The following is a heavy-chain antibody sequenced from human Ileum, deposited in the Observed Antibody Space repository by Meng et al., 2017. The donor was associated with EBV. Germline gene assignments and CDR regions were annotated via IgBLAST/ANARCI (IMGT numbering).Heavy chain of an antibody. Sequence: VQLVGSGGGVGQPGRSLRLSCVVFGFTFSSYAMHWVRQAPGKGLEWVAVISYDGSNKYYADSVKGRFTISRDNSKNTLYLQMNSLRAEDTAVYYCARDRDGYHDYWGQGTLVTVSS. J-gene: IGHJ4*02. CDR1: GFTFSSYA. CDR2: ISYDGSNK. CDR3: ARDRDGYHDY. D-gene: IGHD5-24*01. V-gene: IGHV3-30-3*01.